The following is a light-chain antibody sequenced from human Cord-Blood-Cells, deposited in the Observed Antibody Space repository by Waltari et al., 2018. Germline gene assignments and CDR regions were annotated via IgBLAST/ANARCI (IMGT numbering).Light chain of an antibody. J-gene: IGLJ2*01. CDR1: SSAVGGSNY. V-gene: IGLV2-14*01. Sequence: QSALTQPASVSGSPGQSITLSCTGTSSAVGGSNYVSWYQQHPGKAPKLMIYDVSNRPSGVSNRFSGSKSGNTASLTISGLQAEDEADYYCSSYTSSSTLDVVFGGGTKLTVL. CDR2: DVS. CDR3: SSYTSSSTLDVV.